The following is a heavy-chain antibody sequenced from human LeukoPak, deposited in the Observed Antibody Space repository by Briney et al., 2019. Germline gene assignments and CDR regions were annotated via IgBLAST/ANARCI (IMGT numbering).Heavy chain of an antibody. CDR2: ISAYNGNT. V-gene: IGHV1-18*01. CDR3: ARVGPLYCSGGSCYPYYFDY. CDR1: GYTFTSYG. D-gene: IGHD2-15*01. J-gene: IGHJ4*02. Sequence: ASVKVSCKASGYTFTSYGISWVRQAPGQGLEWMGWISAYNGNTNYAQKLQGRVTMTTDTSTCTAYMELRSLRSDDTAVYYCARVGPLYCSGGSCYPYYFDYWGQGTLVTVSS.